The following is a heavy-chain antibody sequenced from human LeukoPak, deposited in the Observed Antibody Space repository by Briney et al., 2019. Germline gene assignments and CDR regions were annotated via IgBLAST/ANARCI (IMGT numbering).Heavy chain of an antibody. J-gene: IGHJ4*02. V-gene: IGHV3-11*01. D-gene: IGHD3-10*01. CDR1: GFAFSDFY. CDR3: ARDALGSYDY. Sequence: TGGSLRLSCAASGFAFSDFYMFWLRQAPGKGLEWISYISNSGSTLYYADSVKGRFTISRDNDKNLLYLQMNSLRADDTAVYYCARDALGSYDYWGQGTLVTVSS. CDR2: ISNSGSTL.